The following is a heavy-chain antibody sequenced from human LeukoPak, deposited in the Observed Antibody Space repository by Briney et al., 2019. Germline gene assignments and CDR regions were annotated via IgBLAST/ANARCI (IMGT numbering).Heavy chain of an antibody. CDR3: ARAYYHSSGYYSFDY. D-gene: IGHD3-22*01. V-gene: IGHV4-30-2*01. J-gene: IGHJ4*02. CDR2: IYHSGST. Sequence: SETLSLTCAVSCGSISSGGYSWSWIRQPPGKGREWIGYIYHSGSTYYNPSLKSPVTRSVDRSKNQFSLKLSSVTAADTAVYYCARAYYHSSGYYSFDYWGQGTLVTVSS. CDR1: CGSISSGGYS.